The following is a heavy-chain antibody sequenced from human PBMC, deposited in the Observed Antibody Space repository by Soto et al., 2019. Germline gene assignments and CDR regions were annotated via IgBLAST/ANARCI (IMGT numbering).Heavy chain of an antibody. CDR1: GGTFSSYA. V-gene: IGHV1-69*01. J-gene: IGHJ4*02. Sequence: QLQLVQSGAEVKKPGSSVKVSCKASGGTFSSYAISWVRQAPGQGLEWMGGITPIFSTANYAQKFQGRVTITADESTSTAYMELSSLRSEDTAMYYCARSSRGSSAGDYWGQGTLVTVSS. CDR3: ARSSRGSSAGDY. CDR2: ITPIFSTA. D-gene: IGHD6-6*01.